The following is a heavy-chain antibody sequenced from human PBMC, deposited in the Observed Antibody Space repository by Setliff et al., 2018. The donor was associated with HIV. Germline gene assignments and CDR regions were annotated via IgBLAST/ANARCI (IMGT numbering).Heavy chain of an antibody. CDR1: GGSISSHY. CDR2: IYYSGST. Sequence: SETLSLTCTVSGGSISSHYWSWIRQPPGKGLEWIGSIYYSGSTNYNPSLKSRVTISVDTSKNQFSLKLSSVTAADTAVYYCARDRVVRGVITTYYYMDVWGKGTTVTVSS. D-gene: IGHD3-10*01. J-gene: IGHJ6*03. CDR3: ARDRVVRGVITTYYYMDV. V-gene: IGHV4-59*11.